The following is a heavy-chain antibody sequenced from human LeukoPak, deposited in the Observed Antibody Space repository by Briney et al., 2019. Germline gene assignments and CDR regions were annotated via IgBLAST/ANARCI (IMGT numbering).Heavy chain of an antibody. CDR3: ARDCEGYCSGGSCYCMDV. J-gene: IGHJ6*03. CDR2: INPSGGST. V-gene: IGHV1-46*01. D-gene: IGHD2-15*01. CDR1: GYTFTSYY. Sequence: GASVKVSCKASGYTFTSYYMHWVRQAPGQGLEWMGIINPSGGSTSYAQKFQGRVTMTRDMSASTVYMELSSLRSEDTAVYYCARDCEGYCSGGSCYCMDVWGKGTTVTISS.